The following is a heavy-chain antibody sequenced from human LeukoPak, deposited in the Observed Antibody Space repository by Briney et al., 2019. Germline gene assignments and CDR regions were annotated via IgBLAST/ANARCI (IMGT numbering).Heavy chain of an antibody. D-gene: IGHD3-10*01. CDR3: ARDVPFGESCDY. J-gene: IGHJ4*02. CDR2: IKQDESEK. Sequence: GGSLRLSCAASGFTFSSYWMSWVRQAPGKGLEWVANIKQDESEKYYVHSVEGRFTISRDNAKNSLYLQMNSLRAEDTGVYYCARDVPFGESCDYWGQGTLVSVPS. V-gene: IGHV3-7*04. CDR1: GFTFSSYW.